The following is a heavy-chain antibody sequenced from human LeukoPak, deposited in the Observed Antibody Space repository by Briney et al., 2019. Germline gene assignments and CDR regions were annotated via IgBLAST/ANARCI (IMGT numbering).Heavy chain of an antibody. J-gene: IGHJ4*02. CDR3: ARGMYSSSRSFDY. CDR2: INHSGST. V-gene: IGHV4-34*01. Sequence: SETLSPTCAVYGGSFSGYYWSWIRQPPGKGLEWIGEINHSGSTNYNPSLKSRVTISVDTSKNQFSLKLSSVTAADTAVYYCARGMYSSSRSFDYWGQGTLVTVSS. D-gene: IGHD6-6*01. CDR1: GGSFSGYY.